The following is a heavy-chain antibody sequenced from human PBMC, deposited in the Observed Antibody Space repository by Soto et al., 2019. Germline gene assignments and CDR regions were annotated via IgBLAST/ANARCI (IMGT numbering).Heavy chain of an antibody. V-gene: IGHV3-13*01. CDR2: IGTAGDT. CDR3: TRGADGFDY. D-gene: IGHD3-16*01. Sequence: EVQLVESGGDLVQPGGSLRLSCAASGFTFSSYDFNWVRQATGKGLEWVSGIGTAGDTYHAGSVKGRFIMSRENAKNSLYLQMNSLRAGDTAVYYCTRGADGFDYWGQGTLVTVSS. J-gene: IGHJ4*02. CDR1: GFTFSSYD.